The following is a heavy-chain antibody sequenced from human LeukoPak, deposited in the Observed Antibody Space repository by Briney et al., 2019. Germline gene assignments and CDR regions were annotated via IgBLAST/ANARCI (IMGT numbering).Heavy chain of an antibody. D-gene: IGHD6-13*01. V-gene: IGHV3-21*01. Sequence: GGSLRLSCAASGFTFSSYSMNWVRQAPGKGLEWVSSISSSSSYIYCADSVKGRFTISRDNAKNSLYLQMNSLRAEDTAVYYCARLGIAAAGAYYFDYWGQGTLVTVSS. J-gene: IGHJ4*02. CDR2: ISSSSSYI. CDR1: GFTFSSYS. CDR3: ARLGIAAAGAYYFDY.